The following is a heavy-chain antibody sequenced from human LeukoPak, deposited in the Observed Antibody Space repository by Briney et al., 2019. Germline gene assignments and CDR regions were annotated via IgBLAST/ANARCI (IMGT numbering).Heavy chain of an antibody. D-gene: IGHD6-19*01. V-gene: IGHV3-30-3*01. Sequence: GGSLRLSCAASGFTFSTYAMRWVRQAPGKGLEWVAATSYDGSNKYNADSVKGRFTISRDNSNSTLYLQMNSLRTEDTAVYYCARVVSSGWSLPLDYWGQGTLVTVSS. CDR2: TSYDGSNK. CDR1: GFTFSTYA. J-gene: IGHJ4*02. CDR3: ARVVSSGWSLPLDY.